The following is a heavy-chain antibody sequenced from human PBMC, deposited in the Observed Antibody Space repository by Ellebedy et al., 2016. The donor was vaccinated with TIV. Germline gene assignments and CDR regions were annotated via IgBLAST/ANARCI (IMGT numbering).Heavy chain of an antibody. V-gene: IGHV3-23*01. J-gene: IGHJ4*02. D-gene: IGHD7-27*01. Sequence: GESLKISCAASGFTFSSYSMSWVRQAPGKGLQWVSTISGSGDSTYYTDSVKGRFTISTDNSKTTLYLQMNSMRAEDTAVYYCARRTPNWGFFDYWGKGTLLTVSS. CDR1: GFTFSSYS. CDR2: ISGSGDST. CDR3: ARRTPNWGFFDY.